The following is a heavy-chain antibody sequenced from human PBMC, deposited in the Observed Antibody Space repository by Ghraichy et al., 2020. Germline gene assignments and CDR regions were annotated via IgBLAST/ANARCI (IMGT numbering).Heavy chain of an antibody. J-gene: IGHJ6*02. CDR2: INPNSGGT. D-gene: IGHD3-3*01. CDR1: GYTFTGYY. Sequence: ASVKVSCKASGYTFTGYYMHWVRQAPGQGLEWMGWINPNSGGTNYAQKFQGRVTMTRDTSISTAYMELSRLRSDDTAVYYCARDDRYDFWSGYYTDYYYYGMDVWGQGTTVTVSS. V-gene: IGHV1-2*02. CDR3: ARDDRYDFWSGYYTDYYYYGMDV.